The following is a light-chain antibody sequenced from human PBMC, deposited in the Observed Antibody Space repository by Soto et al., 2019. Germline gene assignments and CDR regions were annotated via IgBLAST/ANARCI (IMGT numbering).Light chain of an antibody. V-gene: IGKV3-20*01. J-gene: IGKJ1*01. Sequence: EIVLTQSPGTLSLSPGERAALSCRASQSLSTSSLAWYQQKPGHGPRLLIYGASRRATGIPDRFSASESGTDVTLTISSLEPEDFAVYFCQKYYSVPWSFGQGTRVEI. CDR3: QKYYSVPWS. CDR1: QSLSTSS. CDR2: GAS.